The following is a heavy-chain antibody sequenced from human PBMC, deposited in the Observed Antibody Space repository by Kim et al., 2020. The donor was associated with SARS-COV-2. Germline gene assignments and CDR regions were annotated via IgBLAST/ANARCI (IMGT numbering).Heavy chain of an antibody. J-gene: IGHJ6*01. Sequence: SETLSLTCTVSGGSLSSSSYYWGWIRQPPGKGLEWIGTAYYIGNTYYNPSLKSRVTISVDTSNNQFSLKLGSVTAADTAVYYCARHQRYSSGWYAAFYY. CDR3: ARHQRYSSGWYAAFYY. CDR2: AYYIGNT. CDR1: GGSLSSSSYY. V-gene: IGHV4-39*01. D-gene: IGHD6-19*01.